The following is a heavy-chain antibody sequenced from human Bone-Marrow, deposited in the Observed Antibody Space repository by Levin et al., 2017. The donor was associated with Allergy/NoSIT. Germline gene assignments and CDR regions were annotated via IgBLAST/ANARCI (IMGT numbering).Heavy chain of an antibody. V-gene: IGHV4-34*01. J-gene: IGHJ4*02. CDR2: VYHRGNT. CDR1: GGSFSDYY. CDR3: AREKVLWRVFDY. D-gene: IGHD3-3*01. Sequence: SETLSLTCAVYGGSFSDYYWTWIRQPPGKGLEWIGEVYHRGNTNYNPSLKSRVTISVDTSKNQFSLKLNSLTVADTAVYYCAREKVLWRVFDYWGQGTLVTVSS.